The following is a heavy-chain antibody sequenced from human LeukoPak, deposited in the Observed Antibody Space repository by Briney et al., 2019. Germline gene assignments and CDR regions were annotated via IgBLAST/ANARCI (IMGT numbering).Heavy chain of an antibody. J-gene: IGHJ4*02. D-gene: IGHD3-10*01. V-gene: IGHV3-7*03. CDR3: ALNGSPFDY. CDR1: GFTFSSYW. CDR2: IKQDGSEK. Sequence: PGGSLRLSCAASGFTFSSYWMSWVRQAPGKGLEWVANIKQDGSEKYYVDSVKGRFTISRDNAKKSLYLQTNSLRADDTAVYYCALNGSPFDYWGQGTLVTVSS.